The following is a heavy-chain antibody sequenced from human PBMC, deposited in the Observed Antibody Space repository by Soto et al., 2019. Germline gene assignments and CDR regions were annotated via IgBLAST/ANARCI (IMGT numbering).Heavy chain of an antibody. CDR3: AREQTKWLKDAFDL. D-gene: IGHD5-12*01. Sequence: QVQLVQSGGEVKEPGASVRVSCKASGYTLISYGINWVRQAPGQGLEWLGWISPYNGKTDYAQKLQGRVTMTTDTSTSTAYMELRSLTSDDTAVHYCAREQTKWLKDAFDLWGQGTLVTVSS. CDR2: ISPYNGKT. CDR1: GYTLISYG. V-gene: IGHV1-18*01. J-gene: IGHJ3*01.